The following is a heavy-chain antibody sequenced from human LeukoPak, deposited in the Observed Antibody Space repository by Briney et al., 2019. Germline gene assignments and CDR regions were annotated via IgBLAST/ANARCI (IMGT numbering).Heavy chain of an antibody. CDR3: AHTYGIYYFDY. CDR1: GFSLSTNGVR. J-gene: IGHJ4*02. D-gene: IGHD2-15*01. CDR2: IYWDDDK. V-gene: IGHV2-5*02. Sequence: SGPTLVKPTQTLTLTCTFSGFSLSTNGVRVGWIRQPPGKALEWLALIYWDDDKRYSPSLKSRLTITKDTSRNQVVLTMTNMDPVDTATYYCAHTYGIYYFDYWGQGTLVTVSS.